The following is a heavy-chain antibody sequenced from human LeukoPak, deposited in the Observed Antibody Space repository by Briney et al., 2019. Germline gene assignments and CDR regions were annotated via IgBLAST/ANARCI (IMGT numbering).Heavy chain of an antibody. CDR3: AREKGNYDILTGYAPYYFDY. V-gene: IGHV1-69*13. D-gene: IGHD3-9*01. Sequence: GASVKVSCKASGYTFTGYYMHWVRQAPGQGLEWMGGIIPIFGTANYAQKFQGRVTITADESTSTAYMELSSLRSEDTAVYYCAREKGNYDILTGYAPYYFDYWGQGTLVTVSS. J-gene: IGHJ4*02. CDR1: GYTFTGYY. CDR2: IIPIFGTA.